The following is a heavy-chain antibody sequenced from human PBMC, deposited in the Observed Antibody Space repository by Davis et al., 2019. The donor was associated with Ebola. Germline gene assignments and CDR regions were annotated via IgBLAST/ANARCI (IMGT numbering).Heavy chain of an antibody. CDR3: ARDPGPIFGVDYFDY. Sequence: ASVKVSCKASGYTFTSYYMHWVRQAPGQGLEWMGIINPSGGSTSYAQKFQGRVTMTRDTSTSTVYMELSSLRSEDTAVYYCARDPGPIFGVDYFDYWGQGTLVTVSS. CDR2: INPSGGST. V-gene: IGHV1-46*01. CDR1: GYTFTSYY. J-gene: IGHJ4*02. D-gene: IGHD3-3*01.